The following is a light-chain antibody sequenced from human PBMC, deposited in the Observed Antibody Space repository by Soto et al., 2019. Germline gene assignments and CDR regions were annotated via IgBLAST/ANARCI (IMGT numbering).Light chain of an antibody. CDR1: QSVSSSY. J-gene: IGKJ1*01. V-gene: IGKV3-20*01. CDR3: QQNGSSSWT. Sequence: EIVLTQSPGTLSLSPGERATLSCRASQSVSSSYFAWYQQRFGQAPWLLIYGASSRATGIPDRFSGSGSGTDFILTISRLEPEDFAVYYCQQNGSSSWTFGQGTKMDI. CDR2: GAS.